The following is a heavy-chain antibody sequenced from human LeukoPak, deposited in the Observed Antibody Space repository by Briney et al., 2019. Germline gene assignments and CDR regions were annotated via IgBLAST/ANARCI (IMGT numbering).Heavy chain of an antibody. D-gene: IGHD3-22*01. CDR1: GGSFSGYY. J-gene: IGHJ4*02. CDR2: INHSGST. CDR3: ARGVGSGYTDD. V-gene: IGHV4-34*01. Sequence: SETLSLTCAVSGGSFSGYYWSWIRQPPGKGLEWIGEINHSGSTNYNPSLKSRVTISVDTSKNQFSLKLTSVTAADTAVYYCARGVGSGYTDDWGQGTLVTVSS.